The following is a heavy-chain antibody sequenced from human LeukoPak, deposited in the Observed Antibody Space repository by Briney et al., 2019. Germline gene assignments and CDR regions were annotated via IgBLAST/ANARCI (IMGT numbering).Heavy chain of an antibody. CDR2: INGNGGTT. V-gene: IGHV3-20*04. J-gene: IGHJ3*02. D-gene: IGHD3-10*02. CDR3: ARNNFGPGATAFDI. Sequence: PGGSLRLSCAASGFTFNDYGMSWVRQAPGEGLEWVSAINGNGGTTNYADSVKGRFTISRDSAKKSLHLQMNSLRAEDTALYYCARNNFGPGATAFDIWGQGTMVTVSS. CDR1: GFTFNDYG.